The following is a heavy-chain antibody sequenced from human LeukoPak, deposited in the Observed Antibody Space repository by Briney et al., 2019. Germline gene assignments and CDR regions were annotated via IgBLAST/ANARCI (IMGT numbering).Heavy chain of an antibody. D-gene: IGHD3-10*01. Sequence: PSQTLSLTCAVSGGSISSGGYSWSWIRQPPGKGLEWIGYIYHSGSTYYNPSLKSRVTISVDTSKNQFSLKLSSVTAADTAVYYCARGVNMVRGRDYYYGMDVWGQGTTVTVSS. CDR2: IYHSGST. V-gene: IGHV4-30-2*01. CDR3: ARGVNMVRGRDYYYGMDV. CDR1: GGSISSGGYS. J-gene: IGHJ6*02.